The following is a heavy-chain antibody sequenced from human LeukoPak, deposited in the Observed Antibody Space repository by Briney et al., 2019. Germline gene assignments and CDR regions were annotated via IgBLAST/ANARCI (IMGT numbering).Heavy chain of an antibody. V-gene: IGHV3-7*03. CDR2: IKQNGSKT. J-gene: IGHJ5*02. CDR3: ARIPYSGTWYWFDP. Sequence: GGSLRLFRAASGFIFNNYWMSWVRQAPGKGLEWVANIKQNGSKTYYADSVKGRFTISRDDAKNSLHLQMNSLRAEDTAVYYCARIPYSGTWYWFDPWGQGTLVTVSS. D-gene: IGHD6-13*01. CDR1: GFIFNNYW.